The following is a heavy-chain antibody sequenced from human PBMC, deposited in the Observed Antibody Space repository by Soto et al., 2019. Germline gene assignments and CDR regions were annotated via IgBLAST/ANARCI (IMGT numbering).Heavy chain of an antibody. CDR1: GGSTSRYY. D-gene: IGHD6-19*01. J-gene: IGHJ4*02. Sequence: SETLSLTCTVSGGSTSRYYWSWIRQHPGKGLEWIGYIYYSGSTNYNPSLKSRVTISVDTSKNQFSLKLSSVTAADTAVYYCARHSRGWYDFDYWGQGTLLTVSS. CDR3: ARHSRGWYDFDY. V-gene: IGHV4-59*08. CDR2: IYYSGST.